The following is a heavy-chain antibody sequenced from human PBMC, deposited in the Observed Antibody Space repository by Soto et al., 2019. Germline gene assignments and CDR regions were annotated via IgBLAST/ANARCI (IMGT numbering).Heavy chain of an antibody. D-gene: IGHD5-12*01. Sequence: QVQLVQSGAEVKKPGASVKVSCKASGYTFTSYTVNWLRQAPCQRLEWMGCINAGNGNTKYSQNFQGRVTITRDPAATTAYMELSSLRSEDTAVYYCAIDLGSYSGDDYCDYWVQGTLVTVSS. V-gene: IGHV1-3*01. CDR1: GYTFTSYT. CDR2: INAGNGNT. CDR3: AIDLGSYSGDDYCDY. J-gene: IGHJ4*02.